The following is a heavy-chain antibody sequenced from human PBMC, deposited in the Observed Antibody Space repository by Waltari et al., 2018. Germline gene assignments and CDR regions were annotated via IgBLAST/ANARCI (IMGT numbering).Heavy chain of an antibody. CDR2: INSDGSTT. CDR3: ATAGYYRFDF. V-gene: IGHV3-74*01. D-gene: IGHD2-8*01. CDR1: GFTFSSSW. J-gene: IGHJ4*02. Sequence: EVQLVESGGDLVQPGGSLRLSCVGSGFTFSSSWLHWVRQAPGEGLVWVASINSDGSTTDYADSVKGRFTISRDNAKNTLYLQINSLSVEDTAIYYCATAGYYRFDFWGQGTLVTVSS.